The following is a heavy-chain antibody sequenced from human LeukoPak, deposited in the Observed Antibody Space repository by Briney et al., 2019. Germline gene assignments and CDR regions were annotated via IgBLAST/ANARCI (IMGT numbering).Heavy chain of an antibody. CDR2: IYYSGST. V-gene: IGHV4-31*03. CDR1: GGSISSGGYY. Sequence: PSETLSLTCTVSGGSISSGGYYWSWIRQHPGKGLEWIGSIYYSGSTYYNPSLKSRVTISVDTSKNQFSLKLSSVTAADTAVYYCARNHIVVDYYYYGMDVWGQGTTASLSS. J-gene: IGHJ6*02. CDR3: ARNHIVVDYYYYGMDV. D-gene: IGHD2-15*01.